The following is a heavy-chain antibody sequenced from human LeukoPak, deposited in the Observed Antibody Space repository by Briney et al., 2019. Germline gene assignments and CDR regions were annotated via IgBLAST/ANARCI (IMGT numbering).Heavy chain of an antibody. CDR3: AREATSYGSGTYAWFDQ. CDR2: INHSGDT. CDR1: GGSFRAYF. Sequence: SETLSLTCAVHGGSFRAYFWSWIRQPPGKGLEWMGEINHSGDTNYYPSLKNRVTMTVDTSEDQFSLKLDSVTAADTALYYCAREATSYGSGTYAWFDQGARGTRVTVSS. V-gene: IGHV4-34*01. J-gene: IGHJ1*01. D-gene: IGHD3-10*01.